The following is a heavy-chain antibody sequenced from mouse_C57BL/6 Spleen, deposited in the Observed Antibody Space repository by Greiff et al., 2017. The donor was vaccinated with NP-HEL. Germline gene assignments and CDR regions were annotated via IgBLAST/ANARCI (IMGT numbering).Heavy chain of an antibody. V-gene: IGHV5-16*01. J-gene: IGHJ4*01. CDR3: ARVRRNGYIYYAMDY. CDR2: INYDGSST. CDR1: GFTFSDYY. D-gene: IGHD2-2*01. Sequence: EVQLVESEGGLVQPGSSMKLSCTASGFTFSDYYMAWVRQVPEKGLEWVANINYDGSSTYYLDSLKSRFIISRDNAKNILYQQMSSLKSEDTATYYSARVRRNGYIYYAMDYWGQGTSVTVSA.